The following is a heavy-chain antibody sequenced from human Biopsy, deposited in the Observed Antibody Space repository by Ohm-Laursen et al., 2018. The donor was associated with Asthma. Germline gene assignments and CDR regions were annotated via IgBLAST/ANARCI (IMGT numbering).Heavy chain of an antibody. CDR2: ISYDGGNK. CDR1: GFTFSGYA. CDR3: ANYEVVTAILPMDV. D-gene: IGHD2-21*02. V-gene: IGHV3-30*18. J-gene: IGHJ6*02. Sequence: SLRLSCTASGFTFSGYALHWVRQAPGRGLEWVAVISYDGGNKYYGDSVKGRFTISRDNSKNTLYLQMNNLRAEDTAVYYCANYEVVTAILPMDVWGQGTTVTVSS.